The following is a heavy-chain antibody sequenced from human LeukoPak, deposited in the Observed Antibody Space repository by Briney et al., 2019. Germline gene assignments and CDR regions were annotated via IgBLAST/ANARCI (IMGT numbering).Heavy chain of an antibody. J-gene: IGHJ4*02. V-gene: IGHV3-23*01. CDR1: GSTFSSYA. CDR3: AKDMLDSSGYYHPIFDY. CDR2: ISGSGGST. D-gene: IGHD3-22*01. Sequence: GGSLRLSCAASGSTFSSYAMSWVRQAPGKGLEWVSAISGSGGSTYYADSVKGRFTISRDNSKNTLYLQMNSLRAEDTAVYYCAKDMLDSSGYYHPIFDYWGQGTLVTVSS.